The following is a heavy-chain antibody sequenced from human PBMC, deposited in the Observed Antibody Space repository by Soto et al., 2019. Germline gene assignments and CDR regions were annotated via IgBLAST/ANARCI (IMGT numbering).Heavy chain of an antibody. V-gene: IGHV3-23*01. J-gene: IGHJ4*02. CDR2: ISGSGDT. CDR1: GFTFSNYA. CDR3: AKDRGFGVASATHDS. Sequence: EIQLLESGGGLVQPGGSLRLSCAASGFTFSNYAMTCVRQAPGKGLEWVAGISGSGDTYYADSVKGRFIISRDNSKNTVYLQMNSLRAEDTAIYFCAKDRGFGVASATHDSWGQGTLVTVSS. D-gene: IGHD3-10*01.